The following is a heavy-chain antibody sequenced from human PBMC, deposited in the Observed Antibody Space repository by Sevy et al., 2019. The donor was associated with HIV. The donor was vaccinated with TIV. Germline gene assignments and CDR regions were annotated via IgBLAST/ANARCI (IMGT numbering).Heavy chain of an antibody. Sequence: GGSLRLSCAASGFTFSSYEMNWVRQAPGKGLEWVSYISNSGTTISYSDSVMGRFSISRDNARNSLYLQMNSLRAEDTDVYYCERDLPPSATPVAHFDYWGQGTLVTVSS. CDR1: GFTFSSYE. CDR2: ISNSGTTI. CDR3: ERDLPPSATPVAHFDY. J-gene: IGHJ4*02. D-gene: IGHD2-15*01. V-gene: IGHV3-48*03.